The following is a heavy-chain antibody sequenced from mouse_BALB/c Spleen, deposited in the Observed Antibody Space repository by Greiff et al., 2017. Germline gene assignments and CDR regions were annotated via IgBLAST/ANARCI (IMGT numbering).Heavy chain of an antibody. CDR2: IDPSDSET. D-gene: IGHD2-1*01. CDR3: ARGGNHGFAY. CDR1: GYTFTSYW. J-gene: IGHJ3*01. V-gene: IGHV1-61*01. Sequence: VQLQQPGAELVRPGASVKLSCKASGYTFTSYWMNWVKQRPGQGLEWIGMIDPSDSETRLNQKFKDKATLTVDKSSSTAYMQLSSPTSEDSAVYYCARGGNHGFAYWGQGTLVTVSA.